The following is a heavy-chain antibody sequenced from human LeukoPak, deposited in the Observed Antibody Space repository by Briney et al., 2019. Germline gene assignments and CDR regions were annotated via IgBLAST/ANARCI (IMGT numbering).Heavy chain of an antibody. J-gene: IGHJ3*02. V-gene: IGHV4-34*01. D-gene: IGHD3-22*01. CDR2: INHSGST. CDR3: ARDPRMIVVTSAFDI. Sequence: PSETLSLTCTVSGGSISGYYWSWIRQPPGKGLEWIGEINHSGSTNYNPSLKSRVTISVDTSKNQFSLKLSSVTAADTAVYYCARDPRMIVVTSAFDIWGQGTMVTVSS. CDR1: GGSISGYY.